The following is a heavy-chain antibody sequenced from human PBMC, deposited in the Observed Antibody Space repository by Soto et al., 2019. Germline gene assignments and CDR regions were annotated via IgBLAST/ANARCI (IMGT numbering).Heavy chain of an antibody. CDR2: INAGNGNT. J-gene: IGHJ6*01. D-gene: IGHD2-2*01. CDR1: GYTFTNYA. Sequence: GSVKGCFRASGYTFTNYAMHLVRQAPGQRLEWIGWINAGNGNTRYSQKFQGRVTITRDTSASTAYMELSSLRTEDTALYFCARPTVLVPAAFYALDVWGQGTTVTVSS. CDR3: ARPTVLVPAAFYALDV. V-gene: IGHV1-3*01.